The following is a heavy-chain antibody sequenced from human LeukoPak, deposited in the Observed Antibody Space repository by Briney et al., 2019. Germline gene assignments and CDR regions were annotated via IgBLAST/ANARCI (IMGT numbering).Heavy chain of an antibody. V-gene: IGHV4-4*07. CDR3: ARDAPANAFDI. CDR2: IYTSGST. J-gene: IGHJ3*02. CDR1: GGSISSYY. Sequence: SETLSLTCTVSGGSISSYYWSWIRQSAGKGLEWIGRIYTSGSTNYNPSLKSRVTMSVDMSKNQFSLKLSSVTAADTAVYYCARDAPANAFDIWGQGTMVTVPS.